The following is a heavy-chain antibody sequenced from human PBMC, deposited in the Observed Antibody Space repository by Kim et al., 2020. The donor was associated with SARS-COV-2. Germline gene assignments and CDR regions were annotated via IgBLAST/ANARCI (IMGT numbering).Heavy chain of an antibody. CDR2: IYYSGST. V-gene: IGHV4-39*01. CDR1: GGSISSSSYY. D-gene: IGHD4-17*01. CDR3: ARQLRGPLYYFDY. Sequence: SETLSLTCTVSGGSISSSSYYWGWIRQPPGKGLEWIGSIYYSGSTYYNPSLKSRVTISVDTSKNQFSLKLSSVTAADTAVYYCARQLRGPLYYFDYWGQGTLVTVSS. J-gene: IGHJ4*02.